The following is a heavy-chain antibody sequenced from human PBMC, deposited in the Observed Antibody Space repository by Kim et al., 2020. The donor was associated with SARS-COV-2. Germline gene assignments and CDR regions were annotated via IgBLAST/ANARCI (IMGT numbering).Heavy chain of an antibody. Sequence: GGSLRLSCAASGFTFSSYSMNWVRQAPGKGLEWVSYISSSSSTIYYADSVKGRFTISRDNAKNSLYLQMNSLRAEDTAVYYCARDNYYDSSGSSDYWGQGTLVTVSS. CDR2: ISSSSSTI. D-gene: IGHD3-22*01. CDR3: ARDNYYDSSGSSDY. CDR1: GFTFSSYS. V-gene: IGHV3-48*04. J-gene: IGHJ4*02.